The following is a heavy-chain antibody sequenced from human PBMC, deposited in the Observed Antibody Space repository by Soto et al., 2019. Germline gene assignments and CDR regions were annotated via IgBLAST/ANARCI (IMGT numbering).Heavy chain of an antibody. Sequence: QVQLVESGGGVVQPGRSLRLSCAASGFTFSSHGMHWVRQAPGKGLEWVAVIWNDGSNKYYADSVKGRFTISRDNSKNPLYLQMNSLRAEDTAVYYCARDEGWLFNSCDYWGQGTLVTVSS. CDR2: IWNDGSNK. D-gene: IGHD2-15*01. J-gene: IGHJ4*02. CDR1: GFTFSSHG. V-gene: IGHV3-33*01. CDR3: ARDEGWLFNSCDY.